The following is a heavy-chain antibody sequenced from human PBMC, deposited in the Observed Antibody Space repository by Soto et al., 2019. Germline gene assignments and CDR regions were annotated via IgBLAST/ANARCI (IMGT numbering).Heavy chain of an antibody. CDR2: IDGSGGIT. Sequence: HPGGSLRLSCAASGFTFGTTDMSWVRQAPGEGLEWVSTIDGSGGITYYAGSVKGRFTISRDNSRNTVYLQMNSLRGDDTALYYCVKNSGWFNTWGQGALVTVSS. CDR1: GFTFGTTD. D-gene: IGHD3-10*01. CDR3: VKNSGWFNT. J-gene: IGHJ5*02. V-gene: IGHV3-23*01.